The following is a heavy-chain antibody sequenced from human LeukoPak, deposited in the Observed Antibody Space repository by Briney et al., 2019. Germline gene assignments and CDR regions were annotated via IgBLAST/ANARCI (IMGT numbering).Heavy chain of an antibody. CDR1: GGSISGSSHY. CDR3: ARHLDYYGSGSYLGL. V-gene: IGHV4-39*01. CDR2: IHYSGIT. J-gene: IGHJ4*02. D-gene: IGHD3-10*01. Sequence: SETLSLTCLVSGGSISGSSHYWGWVRQPPGKGPEWIGSIHYSGITYYSPSLKSPVTISVDTSKNQFSLKLTSVTAADTAVYYCARHLDYYGSGSYLGLWGQGTLVTASS.